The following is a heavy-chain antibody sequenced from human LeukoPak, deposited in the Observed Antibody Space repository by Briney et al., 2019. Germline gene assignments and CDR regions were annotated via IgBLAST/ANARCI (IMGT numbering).Heavy chain of an antibody. CDR3: AKDLNNHLPVGSIAI. CDR2: ISDSGGST. J-gene: IGHJ6*04. CDR1: GFTFSNYA. D-gene: IGHD1-14*01. V-gene: IGHV3-23*01. Sequence: PGGSLRLSCAASGFTFSNYAMSWVRQAPGQGLEWVSSISDSGGSTNYAETVKGRFTISRDNSKNTLYLQMNSLRAEDTAVYYCAKDLNNHLPVGSIAISGKGTTVTVSP.